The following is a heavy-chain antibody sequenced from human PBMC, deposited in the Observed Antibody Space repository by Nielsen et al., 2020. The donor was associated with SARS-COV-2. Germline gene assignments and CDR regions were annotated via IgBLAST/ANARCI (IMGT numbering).Heavy chain of an antibody. CDR1: GFTFSSYW. CDR2: IKQDGSEK. J-gene: IGHJ4*02. CDR3: ATGPRSYFDY. V-gene: IGHV3-7*01. Sequence: GESLKISCAASGFTFSSYWMSWVRQAPGKGLEWVANIKQDGSEKYYVDSVKGRFTISRDNAKNSLYLQMNSLRAEDTAVYYCATGPRSYFDYWGQGTLVTVSS.